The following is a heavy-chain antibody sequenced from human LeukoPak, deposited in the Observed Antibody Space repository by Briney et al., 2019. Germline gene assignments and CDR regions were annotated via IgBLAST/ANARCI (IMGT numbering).Heavy chain of an antibody. CDR3: AKDFVAEAVAGTNGFDY. Sequence: PGGSLRLSCAASGFTFSSYGMHWVRQAPGKGLEWVAVISYDGSNKYYADSVKGRFTISRDNSKNTLYLQMNSLRAEDTAVYYCAKDFVAEAVAGTNGFDYWGQGTLVTVSS. D-gene: IGHD6-19*01. J-gene: IGHJ4*02. V-gene: IGHV3-30*18. CDR1: GFTFSSYG. CDR2: ISYDGSNK.